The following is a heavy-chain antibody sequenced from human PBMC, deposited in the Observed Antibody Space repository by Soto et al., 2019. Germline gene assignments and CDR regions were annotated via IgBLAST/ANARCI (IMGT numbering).Heavy chain of an antibody. V-gene: IGHV3-48*02. CDR1: GFPFSSNS. Sequence: EVQLVESGGNLAQPGGSLRLSCAASGFPFSSNSVNWVRQAPGKGLEWGSYITGSGTTTRYADSVKGRFTLSRDNAKNSLFLDMNSLTDEDTAVYYCARDLNWAFDHWGRGTLVTVSS. D-gene: IGHD1-1*01. CDR3: ARDLNWAFDH. CDR2: ITGSGTTT. J-gene: IGHJ5*02.